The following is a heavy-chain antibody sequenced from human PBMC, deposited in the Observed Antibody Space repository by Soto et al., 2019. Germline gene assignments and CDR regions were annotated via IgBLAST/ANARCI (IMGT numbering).Heavy chain of an antibody. J-gene: IGHJ3*01. CDR1: GFTFSSYS. V-gene: IGHV3-21*01. CDR3: ARDLWGITFA. D-gene: IGHD3-16*01. Sequence: GGSLRLSCAASGFTFSSYSMNWVRQAPGKGLEWVSSISSSSSYIYYADSVKGRFTISRDNAKNSLYLQMNSLRAEDTAAYYCARDLWGITFAWGQGTMVTVSS. CDR2: ISSSSSYI.